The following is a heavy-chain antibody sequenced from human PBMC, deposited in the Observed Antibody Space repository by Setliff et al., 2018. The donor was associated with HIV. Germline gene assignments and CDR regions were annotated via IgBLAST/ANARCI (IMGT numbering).Heavy chain of an antibody. D-gene: IGHD6-13*01. V-gene: IGHV3-48*03. CDR3: ARGVAAAGTDY. J-gene: IGHJ4*02. Sequence: PGGSLRLSCAASTFTASSYHMNWVRQSPGKGLEWVSYISSSGSIIYYADSVKGRFTISRDNAKNSLYLQMNSLRAEDTAVYYCARGVAAAGTDYWGQGTLVTVSS. CDR2: ISSSGSII. CDR1: TFTASSYH.